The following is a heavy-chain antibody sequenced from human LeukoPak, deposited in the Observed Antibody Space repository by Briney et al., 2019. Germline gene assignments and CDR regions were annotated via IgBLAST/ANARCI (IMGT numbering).Heavy chain of an antibody. Sequence: GSGPTLVKPTQSLKLTCTFSGFSLSTDGVAVGWICQPPGKALEWLALIYGNDVKRFSPSLKSRLTITKDTSKNHVVLTMTNLDPVDTATYYCAHRRSGYTYTYWGQGTLVSVSS. V-gene: IGHV2-5*01. D-gene: IGHD5-18*01. CDR2: IYGNDVK. J-gene: IGHJ4*02. CDR3: AHRRSGYTYTY. CDR1: GFSLSTDGVA.